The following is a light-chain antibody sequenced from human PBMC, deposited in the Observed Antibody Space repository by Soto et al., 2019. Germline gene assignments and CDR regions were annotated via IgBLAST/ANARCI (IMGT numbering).Light chain of an antibody. J-gene: IGKJ5*01. V-gene: IGKV3-11*01. Sequence: VLTQSTATLSLSPGERATLSCRASQSVSTYLAWYQQKPGQAPRLLIYDASNRATGIPARFSGSGSATDFTLTISSLEPEDFAVYYCQQRSSWITFAQGTRLAIK. CDR1: QSVSTY. CDR3: QQRSSWIT. CDR2: DAS.